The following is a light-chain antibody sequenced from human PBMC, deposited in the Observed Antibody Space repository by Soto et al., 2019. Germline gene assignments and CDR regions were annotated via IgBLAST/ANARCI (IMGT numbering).Light chain of an antibody. CDR3: SSYSSSSTLV. J-gene: IGLJ2*01. CDR1: SSDVGSYNY. V-gene: IGLV2-14*01. CDR2: EVI. Sequence: QSVPTQPASVPGSPGQSITISCTGTSSDVGSYNYVSWYQQHPDKAPKLMTYEVINRPSGVSNRFSGAKSGNTASLTISGLQAEGEADYYCSSYSSSSTLVFGGGTKLTVL.